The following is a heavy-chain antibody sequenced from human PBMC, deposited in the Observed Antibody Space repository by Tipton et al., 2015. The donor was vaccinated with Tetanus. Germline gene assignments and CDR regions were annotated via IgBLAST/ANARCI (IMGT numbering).Heavy chain of an antibody. CDR3: AREADCSGGSCFSGDFDN. CDR1: GFTFRSFG. Sequence: SLRLSCGASGFTFRSFGIHWVRQAPGKGLEWVVVSWYDGTDKYYADSVKGRFTISRDNSKNTLYLQMNSLRAEDTAVYYCAREADCSGGSCFSGDFDNWGQGTQVTVSS. CDR2: SWYDGTDK. D-gene: IGHD2-15*01. V-gene: IGHV3-33*01. J-gene: IGHJ4*02.